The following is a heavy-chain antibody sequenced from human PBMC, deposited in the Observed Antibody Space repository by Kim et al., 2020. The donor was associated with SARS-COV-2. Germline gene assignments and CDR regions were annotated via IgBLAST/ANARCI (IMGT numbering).Heavy chain of an antibody. CDR2: ISRNSDYI. Sequence: GGSLRLSCAASEFTFSRYSMNWVRQAPGKGLEWVSTISRNSDYIYYADSVEGRFTISRDNAKNSLYLQMNSLRADDTAMYYCARDLSLGRPGGFDYWGQGTLFTVSS. J-gene: IGHJ4*02. D-gene: IGHD3-10*01. V-gene: IGHV3-21*01. CDR1: EFTFSRYS. CDR3: ARDLSLGRPGGFDY.